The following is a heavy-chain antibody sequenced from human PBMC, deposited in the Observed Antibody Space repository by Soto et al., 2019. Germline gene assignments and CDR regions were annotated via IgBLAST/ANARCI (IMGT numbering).Heavy chain of an antibody. D-gene: IGHD6-13*01. J-gene: IGHJ4*02. CDR3: ARDRGSSWYREFDY. Sequence: PGGSLRLSCAASGFTFSSYGMHWVRQAPGKGLEWVAVIWYDGSNKYYADSVKGRFTISRDNSKNTLYLQMNSLRAEDTAVYYCARDRGSSWYREFDYWGQGTLVTVSS. CDR1: GFTFSSYG. CDR2: IWYDGSNK. V-gene: IGHV3-33*01.